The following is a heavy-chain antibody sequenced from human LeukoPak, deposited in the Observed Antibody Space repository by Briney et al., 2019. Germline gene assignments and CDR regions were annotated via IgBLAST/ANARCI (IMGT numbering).Heavy chain of an antibody. V-gene: IGHV4-39*07. CDR3: ARDPVRGVVGTKGDAFDI. CDR1: GGSISSSVHH. Sequence: SETLSLTCTVSGGSISSSVHHWGWIRQPPGKGLEWIASIYYSGSTRYNPSLGSRVSISIDTSNNQFSLRLTSVTAADTAVYYCARDPVRGVVGTKGDAFDIWGQGTKVTVSS. CDR2: IYYSGST. J-gene: IGHJ3*02. D-gene: IGHD2-21*01.